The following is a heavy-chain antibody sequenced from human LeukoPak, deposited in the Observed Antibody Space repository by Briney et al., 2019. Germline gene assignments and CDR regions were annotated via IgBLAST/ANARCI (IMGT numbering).Heavy chain of an antibody. D-gene: IGHD1-7*01. Sequence: PGGSLRLSCAASGFTFSSYGMHWVRQAPGKGLEWVAVIWYDGSNKYYADSVKGRFTISRDNSKNTLYLQMNSLRAEDTAVYYCAKDVSGTGAYFDYWGQGTLVTVSS. CDR2: IWYDGSNK. CDR1: GFTFSSYG. CDR3: AKDVSGTGAYFDY. V-gene: IGHV3-33*06. J-gene: IGHJ4*02.